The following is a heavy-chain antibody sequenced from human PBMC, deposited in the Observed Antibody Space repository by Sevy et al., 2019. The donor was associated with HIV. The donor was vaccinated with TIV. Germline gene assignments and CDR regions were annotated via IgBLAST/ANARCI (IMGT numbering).Heavy chain of an antibody. Sequence: GGSLRLSCGASGFNFSNYAMSWVRQAPGKGPEWVSGINNGGSTYYADAVKGRFTISRDNSKKMVFLQMNSLRAEDTAVYYCASGDTTMITDLDYWGQGPLVTVSS. CDR3: ASGDTTMITDLDY. J-gene: IGHJ4*02. CDR1: GFNFSNYA. V-gene: IGHV3-23*01. D-gene: IGHD5-18*01. CDR2: INNGGST.